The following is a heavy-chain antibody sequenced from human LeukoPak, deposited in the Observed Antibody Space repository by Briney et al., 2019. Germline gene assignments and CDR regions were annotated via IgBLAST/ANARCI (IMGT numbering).Heavy chain of an antibody. J-gene: IGHJ4*02. D-gene: IGHD3-10*01. CDR3: AKDSYYGSGCYYFDY. Sequence: GGSLRLSCAASGFTFSSYGMHWVRQAPGKGLEWVAVIWYDGSNKYYADSVKGRFTISRDNSKSTLYLQMNSLRAEDTAVYYCAKDSYYGSGCYYFDYWGQGTLVTVSS. CDR2: IWYDGSNK. CDR1: GFTFSSYG. V-gene: IGHV3-33*06.